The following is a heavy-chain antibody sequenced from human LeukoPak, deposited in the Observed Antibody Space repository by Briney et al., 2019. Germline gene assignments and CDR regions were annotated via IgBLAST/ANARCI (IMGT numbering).Heavy chain of an antibody. CDR3: ARDTYYYDSSGYHSIDY. Sequence: SVKLSCKASGGTFSRYTISWVREAPGQGLEWVGGIIPILGIANYAQKFQGRVTITADKSTSTAYMELSSLRSEDTVVYYCARDTYYYDSSGYHSIDYWGQGTLVTVSS. D-gene: IGHD3-22*01. V-gene: IGHV1-69*04. CDR1: GGTFSRYT. CDR2: IIPILGIA. J-gene: IGHJ4*02.